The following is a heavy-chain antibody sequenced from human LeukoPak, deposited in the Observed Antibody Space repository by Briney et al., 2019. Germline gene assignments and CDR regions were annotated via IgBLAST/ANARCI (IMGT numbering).Heavy chain of an antibody. J-gene: IGHJ5*02. Sequence: GASVKVSCKASGYTFTGYYMHWVRQAPGQGLEWMGWINPNSGGTNYAQKFQGRVTMTRDMSTSTVYMELSSLRSEDTAVYYCARDLGAYNWFDPWGQGTLVTVSS. CDR3: ARDLGAYNWFDP. CDR1: GYTFTGYY. V-gene: IGHV1-2*02. D-gene: IGHD3-16*01. CDR2: INPNSGGT.